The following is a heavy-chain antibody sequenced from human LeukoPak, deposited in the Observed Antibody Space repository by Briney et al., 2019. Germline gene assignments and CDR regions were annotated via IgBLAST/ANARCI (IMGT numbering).Heavy chain of an antibody. D-gene: IGHD6-19*01. CDR2: ISPDGSTI. CDR3: ARGDSNGWAL. J-gene: IGHJ4*02. CDR1: GFTFSSPW. V-gene: IGHV3-7*01. Sequence: GGSLRLSCVASGFTFSSPWMSWVRQAPGKGLEWVANISPDGSTIYYVDSVKGRVTISRDNAHNSLYLQMNSLRAEDTAVYYCARGDSNGWALGGQGTLVTVSS.